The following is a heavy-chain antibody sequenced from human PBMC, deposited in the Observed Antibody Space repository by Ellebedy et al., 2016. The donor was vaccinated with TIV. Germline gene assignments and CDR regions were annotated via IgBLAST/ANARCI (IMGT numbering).Heavy chain of an antibody. J-gene: IGHJ6*02. CDR3: ARDKRFQKHYGMDV. Sequence: GESLKISCAASGFTFSTYSMNWVRQAPGKGLEWVSSISGSRSYIYYADSVKGRFTISRDDAKNSLYLEMTSLRAEDTAVYYCARDKRFQKHYGMDVWGQGTLVTVSS. V-gene: IGHV3-21*01. CDR1: GFTFSTYS. CDR2: ISGSRSYI.